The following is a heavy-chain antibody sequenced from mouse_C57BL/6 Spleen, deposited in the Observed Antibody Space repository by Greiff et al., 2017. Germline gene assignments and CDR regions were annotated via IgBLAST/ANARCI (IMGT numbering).Heavy chain of an antibody. J-gene: IGHJ4*01. Sequence: EVMLVESGGGLVQPGGSLKLSCAASGFTFSDYYMYWVRQTPEKRLEWVAYISNGGGSTYYPDTVKGRFTISRDNAKNTLYLQMSSLKSEDTAMYYCARRFGYYGGYAMDYWGQGTSVTVSS. D-gene: IGHD2-3*01. CDR3: ARRFGYYGGYAMDY. CDR2: ISNGGGST. CDR1: GFTFSDYY. V-gene: IGHV5-12*01.